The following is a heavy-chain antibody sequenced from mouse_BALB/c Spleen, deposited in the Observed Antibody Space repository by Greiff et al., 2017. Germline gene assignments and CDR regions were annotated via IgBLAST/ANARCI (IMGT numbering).Heavy chain of an antibody. D-gene: IGHD4-1*01. J-gene: IGHJ2*01. V-gene: IGHV3-6*02. CDR3: ARSGIGVDY. Sequence: EVQLQQSGPGLVKPSQSLSLTCSVTGYSITSGYYWNWIRQFPGNKLEWMGYISYDGSNNYNPSLKNRISITRDTSKNQFFLKLNSVTTEDTATYYCARSGIGVDYWGQGTTLTVSS. CDR1: GYSITSGYY. CDR2: ISYDGSN.